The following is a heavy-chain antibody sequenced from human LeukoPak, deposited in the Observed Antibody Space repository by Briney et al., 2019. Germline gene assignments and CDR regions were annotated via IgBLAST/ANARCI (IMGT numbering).Heavy chain of an antibody. CDR1: GGTFISYA. Sequence: ASVKVSCKASGGTFISYAINWVRQAPGQGREWMGGIIPIFGTPTYAQRFQGRVTITADESTSTAYMDLSSLRSEDTAVYYCASGTTDIVVVPATLRNYYFDYWGQGTLVTVSS. D-gene: IGHD2-2*01. J-gene: IGHJ4*02. CDR2: IIPIFGTP. CDR3: ASGTTDIVVVPATLRNYYFDY. V-gene: IGHV1-69*13.